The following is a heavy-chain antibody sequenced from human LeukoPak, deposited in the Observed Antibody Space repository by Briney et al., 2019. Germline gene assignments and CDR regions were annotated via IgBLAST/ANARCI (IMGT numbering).Heavy chain of an antibody. CDR3: ARVPPRVITVLDY. Sequence: SETLSLTCAVYGGSFSGYYWSWIRQPPGKGLEWIGEINHSGSTNYNPSLKSRVTISVDTSKNQFSLKLSSVTAADTAVYYCARVPPRVITVLDYWGQGTLVTVSS. D-gene: IGHD3-22*01. CDR1: GGSFSGYY. J-gene: IGHJ4*02. V-gene: IGHV4-34*01. CDR2: INHSGST.